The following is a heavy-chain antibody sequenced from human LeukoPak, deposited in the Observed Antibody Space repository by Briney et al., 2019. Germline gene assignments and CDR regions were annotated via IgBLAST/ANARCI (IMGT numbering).Heavy chain of an antibody. V-gene: IGHV4-39*01. D-gene: IGHD3-16*02. J-gene: IGHJ4*02. CDR2: LYYTGST. CDR1: GDSISRSGYY. CDR3: ARRSDYVWGDFRYVAAFDS. Sequence: PSGTLSLTCTVSGDSISRSGYYWGWIRQPPGKGLEWIGCLYYTGSTSLNPSLESRVTISVDSSKTQFFLNLKSLTAADTAVYYCARRSDYVWGDFRYVAAFDSWGQGTLVTVSS.